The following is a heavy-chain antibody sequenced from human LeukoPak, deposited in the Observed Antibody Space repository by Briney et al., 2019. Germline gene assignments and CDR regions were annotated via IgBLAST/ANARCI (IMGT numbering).Heavy chain of an antibody. V-gene: IGHV3-23*01. J-gene: IGHJ4*02. D-gene: IGHD2-2*01. CDR1: GFTFSSYA. CDR3: AKTDIVVRPAPYYFDY. Sequence: PGGSLRLSCAASGFTFSSYAMSWVRQAPGKGLVWVSVISGSGGSTYYADSVKGRFTISRDNSKNTLYLQMNSLRAEDTAVYYCAKTDIVVRPAPYYFDYWGQGTLVTVSS. CDR2: ISGSGGST.